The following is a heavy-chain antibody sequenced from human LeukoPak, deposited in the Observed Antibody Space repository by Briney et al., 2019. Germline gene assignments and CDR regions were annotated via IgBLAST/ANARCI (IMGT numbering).Heavy chain of an antibody. V-gene: IGHV4-38-2*02. Sequence: PSETLSLTCTVSGYSISSGYYWGWIRHPPGKGLEWIGSIYHSGSTYYNPSLKSRVTISVDTSKNQFSLKLSSVTAADTAVYYCAGYYDSSGATDAFDIWGQGTMVTVSS. CDR2: IYHSGST. D-gene: IGHD3-22*01. CDR1: GYSISSGYY. J-gene: IGHJ3*02. CDR3: AGYYDSSGATDAFDI.